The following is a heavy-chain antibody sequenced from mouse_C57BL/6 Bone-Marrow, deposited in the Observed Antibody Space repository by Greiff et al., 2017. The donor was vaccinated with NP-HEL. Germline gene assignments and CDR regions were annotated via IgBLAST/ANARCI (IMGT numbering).Heavy chain of an antibody. Sequence: VQLQQSGAELVKPVASVKMSCKASGYTFTSYWITWVKQRPGQGLEWIGDIYPGSGSTNYNEKFKSKATLTVDTSSSTAYMQLSSLTSEDSAVYYCARSSGSSLFAYWGQGTLVTVSA. V-gene: IGHV1-55*01. CDR1: GYTFTSYW. J-gene: IGHJ3*01. CDR3: ARSSGSSLFAY. D-gene: IGHD1-1*01. CDR2: IYPGSGST.